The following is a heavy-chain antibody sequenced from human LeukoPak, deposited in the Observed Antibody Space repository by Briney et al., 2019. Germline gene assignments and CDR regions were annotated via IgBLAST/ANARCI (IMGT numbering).Heavy chain of an antibody. CDR3: ARDGRLEQQLIDDPFDY. CDR1: GFTFSSYW. D-gene: IGHD6-13*01. J-gene: IGHJ4*02. V-gene: IGHV3-7*03. CDR2: IKQDGSEK. Sequence: PGGPLRLSCAASGFTFSSYWMSWVRQAPGKGLEWVANIKQDGSEKYYVDSVKGRFTISRDNAKNSPYLQMNSLRAEDTAVHYCARDGRLEQQLIDDPFDYWGQGTLVTVSS.